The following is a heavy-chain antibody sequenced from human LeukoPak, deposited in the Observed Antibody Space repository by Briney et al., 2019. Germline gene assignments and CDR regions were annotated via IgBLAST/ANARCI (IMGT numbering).Heavy chain of an antibody. CDR3: AKGGGWLYYFDY. V-gene: IGHV3-23*01. D-gene: IGHD6-19*01. J-gene: IGHJ4*02. Sequence: PGGSLRLSCAASGFTFSSFAMNWVRQAPGKGLEWVSAISSSGGDAYYADSVKGRFTISRDNSKNTLYLQMNSLRAEDTATYYCAKGGGWLYYFDYWGQGTLVTVSS. CDR1: GFTFSSFA. CDR2: ISSSGGDA.